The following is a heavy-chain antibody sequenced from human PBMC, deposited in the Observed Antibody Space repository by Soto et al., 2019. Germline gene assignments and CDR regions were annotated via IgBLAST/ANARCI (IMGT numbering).Heavy chain of an antibody. V-gene: IGHV4-34*01. CDR1: GGSFSGYY. Sequence: SETLSLTCAVYGGSFSGYYWSWIRQPPGKGLEWIGEINHSGSTNYNPSLKSRVTISVDTSKNQFSLKLSSVTAADTAVYYCARIPLCGGDCYWYFDLWGRGTLVTVSS. CDR3: ARIPLCGGDCYWYFDL. D-gene: IGHD2-21*02. CDR2: INHSGST. J-gene: IGHJ2*01.